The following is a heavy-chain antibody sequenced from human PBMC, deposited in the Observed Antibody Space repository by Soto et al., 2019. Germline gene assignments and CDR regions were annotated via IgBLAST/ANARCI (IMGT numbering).Heavy chain of an antibody. CDR2: IRTKTFGGTT. CDR1: GFTFGYSA. J-gene: IGHJ4*02. D-gene: IGHD4-4*01. V-gene: IGHV3-49*04. Sequence: PGGSLRVSCHASGFTFGYSAMSWVRQSPGKGLEWLGFIRTKTFGGTTEYAASVKGRFIISRDDSQSVAYLQMNNLTFEDTAVYYCSRDMKYSYYYEAGHWGQGTLVTVSS. CDR3: SRDMKYSYYYEAGH.